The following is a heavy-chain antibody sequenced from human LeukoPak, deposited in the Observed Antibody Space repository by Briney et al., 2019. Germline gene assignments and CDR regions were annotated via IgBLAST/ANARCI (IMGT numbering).Heavy chain of an antibody. CDR3: ARGGYSGTYYFDY. D-gene: IGHD1-26*01. J-gene: IGHJ4*02. CDR1: GFTFSNFG. CDR2: VWYDGSNI. V-gene: IGHV3-33*08. Sequence: GGSLRLSCAASGFTFSNFGMHWVRQAPGKGLEWVAVVWYDGSNIHYVDSVKGRFTISRDNSKSTLYLQMNSLTAEDTAVYYCARGGYSGTYYFDYWGQGTLVTVSS.